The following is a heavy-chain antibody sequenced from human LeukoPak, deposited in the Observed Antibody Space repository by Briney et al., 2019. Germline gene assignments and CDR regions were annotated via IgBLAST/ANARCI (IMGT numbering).Heavy chain of an antibody. V-gene: IGHV4-59*08. J-gene: IGHJ3*02. CDR1: GGSISSYY. D-gene: IGHD3-22*01. Sequence: PSETLSLTCTVSGGSISSYYWSWIRQPPGKGLEWIGYIYYSGSTNYNPSLKSRVTISVDTSKNQFSLKLSSVTAADTAVYYCARQTYYYDSSGYYWPDGAFDIWGQGTMVTVSS. CDR3: ARQTYYYDSSGYYWPDGAFDI. CDR2: IYYSGST.